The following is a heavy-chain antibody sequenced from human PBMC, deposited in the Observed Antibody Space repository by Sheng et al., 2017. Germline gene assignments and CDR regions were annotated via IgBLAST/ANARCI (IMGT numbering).Heavy chain of an antibody. CDR2: ISHRGNN. CDR1: GESFTGHF. V-gene: IGHV4-34*02. D-gene: IGHD2-21*01. J-gene: IGHJ6*04. CDR3: ARGYSKMDV. Sequence: QVQLQQWGAGLLKPSETLSLTCAVYGESFTGHFWSWIRQSPGKGLEWIGDISHRGNNNYSPSLKSRITISVDTTKNHISLKLSSVTAADTAIYYCARGYSKMDVWGKGTTVTVSS.